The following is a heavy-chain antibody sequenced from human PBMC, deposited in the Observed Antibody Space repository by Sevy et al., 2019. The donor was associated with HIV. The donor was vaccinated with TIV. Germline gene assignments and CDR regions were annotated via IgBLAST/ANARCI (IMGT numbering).Heavy chain of an antibody. CDR3: AKAQNSGSYRDFDY. CDR2: ISGSGGST. CDR1: GFTFSSYA. J-gene: IGHJ4*02. Sequence: GGSLRLSCAASGFTFSSYAMSWVRQAPGKGLEWVSAISGSGGSTYYADSVKGRFTISRENSKNTLYLQMNSLRAEDTAVYYCAKAQNSGSYRDFDYWGQGTLVTVSS. V-gene: IGHV3-23*01. D-gene: IGHD1-26*01.